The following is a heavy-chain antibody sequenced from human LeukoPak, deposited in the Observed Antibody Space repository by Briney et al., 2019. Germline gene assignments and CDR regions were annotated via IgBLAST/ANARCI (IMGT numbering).Heavy chain of an antibody. J-gene: IGHJ5*02. V-gene: IGHV4-30-2*01. Sequence: SETLSLTCAVSGGSISSGGYSWSWIRQPPGKGLEWIGYIYHSGSTYYNPSLKSRVTISVDRSKNQFSLKLSSVTAADTAVYYCARRYCSSTGCYGLDPWGQGTLVTVSS. CDR1: GGSISSGGYS. CDR2: IYHSGST. CDR3: ARRYCSSTGCYGLDP. D-gene: IGHD2-2*01.